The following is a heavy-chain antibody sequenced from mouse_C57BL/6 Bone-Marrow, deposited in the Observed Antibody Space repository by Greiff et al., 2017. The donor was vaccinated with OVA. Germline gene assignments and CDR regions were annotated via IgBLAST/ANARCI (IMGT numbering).Heavy chain of an antibody. CDR3: ARAYYSNSLFAY. Sequence: DVMLVESGGGLVQPGGSLKLSCAASGFTFSDYYMYWVRQTPEKRLEWVAYISNGGGSTYYPDTVKGRFTISRDNAKNTLYLQMSRLKSEDTAMYYCARAYYSNSLFAYWGQGTLVTVSA. D-gene: IGHD2-5*01. V-gene: IGHV5-12*01. CDR1: GFTFSDYY. J-gene: IGHJ3*01. CDR2: ISNGGGST.